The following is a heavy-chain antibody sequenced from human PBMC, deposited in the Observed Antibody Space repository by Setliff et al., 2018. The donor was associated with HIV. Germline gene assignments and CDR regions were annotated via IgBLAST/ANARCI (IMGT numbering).Heavy chain of an antibody. CDR2: IYYSGST. CDR3: ARVRRVSDYGDYDYFFDY. CDR1: GGSISSSSYY. J-gene: IGHJ4*02. D-gene: IGHD4-17*01. Sequence: SETLSLTCTVSGGSISSSSYYWGWIRQPPGKGLEWIGSIYYSGSTYYNPSLKSRVTISVDTSKNQFSLKLNSVTAADTAVYYCARVRRVSDYGDYDYFFDYWGQGTLVTVSS. V-gene: IGHV4-39*01.